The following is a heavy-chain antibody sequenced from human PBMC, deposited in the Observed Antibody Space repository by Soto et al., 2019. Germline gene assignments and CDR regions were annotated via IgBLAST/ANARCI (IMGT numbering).Heavy chain of an antibody. CDR1: GGSFSGYY. V-gene: IGHV4-34*01. J-gene: IGHJ6*02. CDR3: ARGHGFRQWLVLYYYYGMDV. D-gene: IGHD6-19*01. Sequence: SETLSLTCAVYGGSFSGYYWSWIRQPPGKGLEWIGEINHSGSTNYNPSLKSRVTISVDTSKNQFSLKLSPVTAADTAVYYCARGHGFRQWLVLYYYYGMDVWGQGTTVTVSS. CDR2: INHSGST.